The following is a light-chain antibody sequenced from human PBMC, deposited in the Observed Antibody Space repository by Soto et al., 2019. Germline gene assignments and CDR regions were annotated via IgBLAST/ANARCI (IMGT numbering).Light chain of an antibody. J-gene: IGKJ1*01. Sequence: EIVLTQSPGTLSLSPGERATLSCRASQSVSSSYLAWYQQKPGQAPRLLIYGASSRATGIPHRFRGSGSGTDFTLTISSLEPEDVAVYYCQQYGSSPGTLGQGTKVDIK. CDR1: QSVSSSY. V-gene: IGKV3-20*01. CDR3: QQYGSSPGT. CDR2: GAS.